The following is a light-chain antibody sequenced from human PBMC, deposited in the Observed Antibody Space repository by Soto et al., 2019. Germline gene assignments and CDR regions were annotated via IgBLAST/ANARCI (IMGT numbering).Light chain of an antibody. CDR3: QQYNSYLYT. Sequence: GDRVTITCRASQSISSWLAWYQQKPGKAPKLLIYDASSLESGVPSRFSGSGSGTEFTLTISSLQPDDLEAYYCQQYNSYLYTFGQGTKLEIK. CDR1: QSISSW. CDR2: DAS. J-gene: IGKJ2*01. V-gene: IGKV1-5*01.